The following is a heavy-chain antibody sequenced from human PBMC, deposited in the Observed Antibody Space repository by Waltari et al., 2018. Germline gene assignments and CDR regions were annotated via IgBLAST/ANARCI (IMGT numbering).Heavy chain of an antibody. V-gene: IGHV3-43*01. CDR3: AKITYGSGSYFDY. CDR1: GLTFAVYT. Sequence: EVQLVESGGVVVQPGGSLRLYCAASGLTFAVYTMDRVRQAPGKGLEWVSLISWDGGSTYYADSVKGRFTISRVNSKNSLYLQMNSLRTEDTALYYCAKITYGSGSYFDYWGQGTLVTVSS. CDR2: ISWDGGST. J-gene: IGHJ4*02. D-gene: IGHD3-10*01.